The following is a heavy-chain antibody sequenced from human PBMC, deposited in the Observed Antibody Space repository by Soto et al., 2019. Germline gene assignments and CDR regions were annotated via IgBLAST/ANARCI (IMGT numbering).Heavy chain of an antibody. D-gene: IGHD3-10*01. Sequence: QITLKESGPTLVKPTQTLTLTCTFSGFSLSTTRVGVGWIRQPPGEALEWLALLYWDDDKLYSPSLKRRLTITKDTSKSQVVLTLANMDPLDTATYYCAHSKTSGMRYYFDYWGQGTLVTFSS. CDR1: GFSLSTTRVG. V-gene: IGHV2-5*02. CDR2: LYWDDDK. CDR3: AHSKTSGMRYYFDY. J-gene: IGHJ4*02.